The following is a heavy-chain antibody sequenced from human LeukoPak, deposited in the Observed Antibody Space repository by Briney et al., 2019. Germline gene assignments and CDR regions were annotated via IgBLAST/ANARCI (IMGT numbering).Heavy chain of an antibody. V-gene: IGHV3-48*01. D-gene: IGHD3-22*01. CDR3: ARAPPTLLLYYYDSSGAYYFDY. J-gene: IGHJ4*02. CDR2: ISSSSSTI. Sequence: PGGSLRLSCAASGFTFSSYSMNWVRQAPGKGLEWVSYISSSSSTIYYADSVKGRFTISRDNAKNSLYLQMNSLRAEDTAVYYCARAPPTLLLYYYDSSGAYYFDYWGQGTLVTVSS. CDR1: GFTFSSYS.